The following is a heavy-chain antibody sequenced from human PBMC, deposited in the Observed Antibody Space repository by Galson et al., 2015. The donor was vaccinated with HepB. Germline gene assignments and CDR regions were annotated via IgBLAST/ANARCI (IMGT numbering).Heavy chain of an antibody. D-gene: IGHD1-1*01. J-gene: IGHJ6*02. CDR2: FSGYDGST. V-gene: IGHV1-18*01. Sequence: SVKVSCKASGYNFNNYGLSWIRQAPGPGLEWMGWFSGYDGSTNYAQKFQGRVTMTADASTSTAYLELRDLRSDDTAVYYCARDSRLELRLNNYFSYGMDVWGQGSAVTVSS. CDR3: ARDSRLELRLNNYFSYGMDV. CDR1: GYNFNNYG.